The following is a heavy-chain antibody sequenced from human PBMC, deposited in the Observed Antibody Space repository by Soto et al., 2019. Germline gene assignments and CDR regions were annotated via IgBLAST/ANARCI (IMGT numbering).Heavy chain of an antibody. V-gene: IGHV3-7*01. CDR3: ARSLPGTYGAFDL. J-gene: IGHJ3*01. Sequence: EVQLVESGGGLVQPGGSLRLSCAASGFTFSSYWMSWVRQAPGKGLEWVANIKQDGSEKYYADSVKGRFTISRDNAKNTVYLQIDSLRAEDTAVYYCARSLPGTYGAFDLWGQGTMVTVSS. CDR2: IKQDGSEK. D-gene: IGHD1-7*01. CDR1: GFTFSSYW.